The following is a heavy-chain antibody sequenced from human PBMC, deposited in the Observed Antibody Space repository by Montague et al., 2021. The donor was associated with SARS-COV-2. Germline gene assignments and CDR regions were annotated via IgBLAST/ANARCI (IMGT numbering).Heavy chain of an antibody. D-gene: IGHD4-23*01. V-gene: IGHV4-59*01. Sequence: SLSLTCTVSGGSITGYYWSWLRRSPGKGLEWIAYIYDGGAVNYNPSLGSRVTISTDTSKNQLSLEVNSVTAADTAVYYCVRDHPYGGPRGAYDIWGQGTVVTVSS. CDR3: VRDHPYGGPRGAYDI. J-gene: IGHJ3*02. CDR2: IYDGGAV. CDR1: GGSITGYY.